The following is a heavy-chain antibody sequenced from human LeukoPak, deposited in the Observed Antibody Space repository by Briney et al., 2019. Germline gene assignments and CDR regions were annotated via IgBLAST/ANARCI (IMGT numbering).Heavy chain of an antibody. D-gene: IGHD2-21*02. Sequence: GGSPRLSCVASGFTLRSYVMNWVRQTPGKGLEWVSSISGSGDSTFYADSVKGRFSISRDNSKNTLYLQVNGLRTEDTAVYYCAKDRLLNCRGDCYIFDYWGQGTVVTVSS. CDR2: ISGSGDST. V-gene: IGHV3-23*01. CDR3: AKDRLLNCRGDCYIFDY. CDR1: GFTLRSYV. J-gene: IGHJ4*02.